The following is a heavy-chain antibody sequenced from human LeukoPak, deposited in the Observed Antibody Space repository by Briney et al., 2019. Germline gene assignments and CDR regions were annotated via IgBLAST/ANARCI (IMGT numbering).Heavy chain of an antibody. J-gene: IGHJ4*02. Sequence: GGSLRLSCAASGFTFSSYAMNWVRQAPGKGLEWVSTISNSGDRTYYADSVKGRFTISRDNSKNTLYLQMNSLRTEDTAVYYCAKDFVPRGGSYFPGFDYWGQGTLVSVSS. V-gene: IGHV3-23*01. CDR1: GFTFSSYA. CDR3: AKDFVPRGGSYFPGFDY. CDR2: ISNSGDRT. D-gene: IGHD1-26*01.